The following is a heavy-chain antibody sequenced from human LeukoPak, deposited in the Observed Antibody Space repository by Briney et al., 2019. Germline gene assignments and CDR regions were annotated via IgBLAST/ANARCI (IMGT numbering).Heavy chain of an antibody. CDR3: ATKSVTRYFDY. CDR1: GFTFSSYW. V-gene: IGHV3-7*01. CDR2: IKQDGSER. J-gene: IGHJ4*02. Sequence: HPGGSLRLSCAASGFTFSSYWMSWVRQAPGKGLEWVANIKQDGSERYYADSVKGRFTISRDNAKNSLYLQMNSLRAEDTAVYFCATKSVTRYFDYWGQGNLVTVSS. D-gene: IGHD4-11*01.